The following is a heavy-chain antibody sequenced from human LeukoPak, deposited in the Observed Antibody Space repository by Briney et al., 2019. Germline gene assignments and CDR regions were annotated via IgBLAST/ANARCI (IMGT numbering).Heavy chain of an antibody. CDR1: GFTFSNIA. V-gene: IGHV3-23*01. J-gene: IGHJ1*01. CDR2: TSGSAGSA. Sequence: QSGGSLRHSCAASGFTFSNIAMTWVRQAPGKGLEWVSSTSGSAGSAYYADSVKGRFSISRDNSKNTLYLQMNSLRADDTAVYYRAKGPLIPSYYFQHWGQGTLVTVSS. CDR3: AKGPLIPSYYFQH.